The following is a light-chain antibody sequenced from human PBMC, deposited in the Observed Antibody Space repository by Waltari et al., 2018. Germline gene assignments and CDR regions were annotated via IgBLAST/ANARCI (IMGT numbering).Light chain of an antibody. J-gene: IGKJ4*01. CDR3: MQTTLLPLT. Sequence: EIVMTQSPPSLSVTPGQTASISCKSTQSLLHSDGKTYLNWYLQKPGQPPQLLIHEVSKRFSGVSDRFSGGGSGTDFILKISRVEADDVGLYYCMQTTLLPLTFGGGTKVEIK. V-gene: IGKV2D-29*01. CDR1: QSLLHSDGKTY. CDR2: EVS.